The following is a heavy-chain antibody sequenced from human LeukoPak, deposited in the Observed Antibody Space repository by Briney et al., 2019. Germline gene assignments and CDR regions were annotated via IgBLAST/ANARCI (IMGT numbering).Heavy chain of an antibody. V-gene: IGHV4-39*01. CDR2: IYYSGST. CDR1: GGSISSSSYY. D-gene: IGHD6-13*01. Sequence: PSETLSLTCTVSGGSISSSSYYWGWIRQPPGKGLEWIGSIYYSGSTYYNPSLKSRVTISVDTSKNQFSLKLSSVTAADTAVYYCARRRDSSSWYGKKGFDYWGQGTLVTVSS. J-gene: IGHJ4*02. CDR3: ARRRDSSSWYGKKGFDY.